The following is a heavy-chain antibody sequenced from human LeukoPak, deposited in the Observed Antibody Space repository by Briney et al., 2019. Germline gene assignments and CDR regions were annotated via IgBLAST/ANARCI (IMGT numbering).Heavy chain of an antibody. J-gene: IGHJ5*02. Sequence: SETLSPTCTVSGGSISSSSYYWGWIRQPPGKGLEWIGSIYYSGSTYYNPSLKSRVTISVDTSKNQFSLKLSSVTAADTAVYYCARDDAGLKLLWFGEPTHNWFDPWGQGTLVTVSS. CDR3: ARDDAGLKLLWFGEPTHNWFDP. D-gene: IGHD3-10*01. V-gene: IGHV4-39*07. CDR2: IYYSGST. CDR1: GGSISSSSYY.